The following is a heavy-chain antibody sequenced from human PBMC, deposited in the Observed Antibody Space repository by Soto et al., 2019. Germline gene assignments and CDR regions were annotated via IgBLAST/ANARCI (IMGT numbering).Heavy chain of an antibody. CDR2: IPHDGSDK. CDR1: GFTFSTYG. D-gene: IGHD1-26*01. CDR3: AKDLRESTSVWEVGY. Sequence: QVQLVEAGGGVVQPGRSLRLSCAASGFTFSTYGMHWVLQAPGTGLEWVAGIPHDGSDKYYADSVKGRFTIARDNSNNALYMQLNSLGAGDTAVYYSAKDLRESTSVWEVGYRGQGNLVTLSS. J-gene: IGHJ4*02. V-gene: IGHV3-30*18.